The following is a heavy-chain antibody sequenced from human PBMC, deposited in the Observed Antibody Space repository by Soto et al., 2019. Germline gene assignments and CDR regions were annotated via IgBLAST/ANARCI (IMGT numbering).Heavy chain of an antibody. Sequence: GSLRLSCAASGFTFSSYSMNWVRQAPGKGLEWVSSISSSSSYIYYADSVKGRFTISRDNAKNSLYLQMNSLRAEDTAVYYCARDRGYYDSPFDYWGQGTLVTVSS. CDR1: GFTFSSYS. V-gene: IGHV3-21*01. CDR3: ARDRGYYDSPFDY. CDR2: ISSSSSYI. J-gene: IGHJ4*02. D-gene: IGHD3-22*01.